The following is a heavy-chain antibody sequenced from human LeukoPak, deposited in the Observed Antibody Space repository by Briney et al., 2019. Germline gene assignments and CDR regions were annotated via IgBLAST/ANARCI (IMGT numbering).Heavy chain of an antibody. D-gene: IGHD6-19*01. V-gene: IGHV3-21*01. Sequence: GGSLRLSCAASGSTFTPFTMNWVRQAPGKGLEWVASISGTGTYIYYADSMKGRFTISRDNGKKSLYLQMNSLTADDTAVYYCARGLVVTGTLDSWGQGTLVTVSS. CDR1: GSTFTPFT. J-gene: IGHJ4*02. CDR3: ARGLVVTGTLDS. CDR2: ISGTGTYI.